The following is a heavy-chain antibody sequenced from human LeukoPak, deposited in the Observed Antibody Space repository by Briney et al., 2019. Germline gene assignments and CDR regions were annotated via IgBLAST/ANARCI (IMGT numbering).Heavy chain of an antibody. J-gene: IGHJ4*02. Sequence: GGSLRLSCAASGFIFNHYGMHWVRQAPGKGLEWVAFIRYDGLIEGYADSVKGRFTISRDNSKNTLYLQMNSLRAEDTAVYYCAKGRVQLWALFDDWGQGTLVTVSS. D-gene: IGHD5-18*01. CDR2: IRYDGLIE. CDR3: AKGRVQLWALFDD. CDR1: GFIFNHYG. V-gene: IGHV3-30*02.